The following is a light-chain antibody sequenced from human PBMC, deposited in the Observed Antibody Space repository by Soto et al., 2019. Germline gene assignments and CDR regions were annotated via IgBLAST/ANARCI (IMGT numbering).Light chain of an antibody. CDR3: QKYNSAPRT. CDR1: KGISYY. CDR2: AAS. J-gene: IGKJ2*01. V-gene: IGKV1-27*01. Sequence: DIQMTQSPSSLSASVGDRVTITCRASKGISYYLAWFQQKPGKVPELLIYAASTLQSGVPSRFSGSGSGKNFTLTISSPQPEDVATYYCQKYNSAPRTFGQGTKLEIK.